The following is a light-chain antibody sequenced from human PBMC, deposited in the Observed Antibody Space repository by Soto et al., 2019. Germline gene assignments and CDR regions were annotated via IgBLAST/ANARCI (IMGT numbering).Light chain of an antibody. Sequence: DIQMTQSPSSLSASVGDRVTITCRTSQSIGTSLNWFQQKPGTAPKILISVASSLQGGVPSRFSGSGSGTDFTLTISSLQPEDFATYYCQRINTTPFTFGQGTKLEIQ. CDR1: QSIGTS. V-gene: IGKV1-39*01. CDR3: QRINTTPFT. J-gene: IGKJ2*01. CDR2: VAS.